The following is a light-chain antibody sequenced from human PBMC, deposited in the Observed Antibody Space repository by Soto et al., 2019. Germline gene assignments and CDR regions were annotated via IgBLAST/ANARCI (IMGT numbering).Light chain of an antibody. CDR1: QGIRDD. V-gene: IGKV1-6*01. Sequence: AIPMTQSPSSLSASVGDRVTITCRASQGIRDDLGWYQQKPGKAPKLLIYAASNLQSGVPSRSSGSGSGTDFTLIISSLQPEDFATYYCLQDYDYPYTFGQGTKLEIK. J-gene: IGKJ2*01. CDR3: LQDYDYPYT. CDR2: AAS.